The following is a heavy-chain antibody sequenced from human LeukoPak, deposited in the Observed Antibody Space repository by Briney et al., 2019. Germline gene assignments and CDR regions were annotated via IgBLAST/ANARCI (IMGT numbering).Heavy chain of an antibody. V-gene: IGHV3-48*01. J-gene: IGHJ4*02. CDR1: GFTFSSYS. CDR2: ISSSSSTI. D-gene: IGHD2-8*01. CDR3: AREMGPRGQYYFDY. Sequence: GGSLRLSCAASGFTFSSYSMNWVRQAPGKGLEWVSYISSSSSTIYYADSVKGRFTISRDNAKNSLYLQMNSLRAEDTAVYYCAREMGPRGQYYFDYWGQGTLVTVSS.